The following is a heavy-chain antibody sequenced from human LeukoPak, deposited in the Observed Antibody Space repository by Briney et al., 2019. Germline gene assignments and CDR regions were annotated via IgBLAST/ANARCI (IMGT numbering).Heavy chain of an antibody. V-gene: IGHV1-69*06. Sequence: SVKVSCKASGGTFSSYAISWVRQAPGQGLEWMGGIIPIFGTANYAQKFQGRVAITADKSTSTAYMELSSLRSEDTAVYYCARGSKYCSGGSCLQHWGQGTLVTVSS. CDR1: GGTFSSYA. D-gene: IGHD2-15*01. J-gene: IGHJ1*01. CDR3: ARGSKYCSGGSCLQH. CDR2: IIPIFGTA.